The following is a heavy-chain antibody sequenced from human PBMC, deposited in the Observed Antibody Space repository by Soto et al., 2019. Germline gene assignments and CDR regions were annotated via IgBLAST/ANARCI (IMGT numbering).Heavy chain of an antibody. CDR2: IYHSGST. Sequence: QLQLQESGSGLVKPSQTLSLTCAVSGGSISSGGYSWSWIRQPPGKGLEWIGYIYHSGSTYYNPSLKSRVTISVDRSKNQFSLKLSSVTAADTAVYYCARGGKYYYDSSGNDAFDIWGQGTMVIVSS. J-gene: IGHJ3*02. CDR1: GGSISSGGYS. D-gene: IGHD3-22*01. CDR3: ARGGKYYYDSSGNDAFDI. V-gene: IGHV4-30-2*01.